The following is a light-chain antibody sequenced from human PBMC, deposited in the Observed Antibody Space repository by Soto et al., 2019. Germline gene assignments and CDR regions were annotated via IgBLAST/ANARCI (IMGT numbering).Light chain of an antibody. CDR3: SSYTSSSTHYV. Sequence: QSALAQPASVSGSPGQSITISCTGTSSDVGGYNYVSWYQQHPGKAPKLMSYEVSNRPSGGSNRFSGPKSGNTASLTISGLQAEDEADYYCSSYTSSSTHYVFGNGTKVTVL. V-gene: IGLV2-14*01. CDR2: EVS. J-gene: IGLJ1*01. CDR1: SSDVGGYNY.